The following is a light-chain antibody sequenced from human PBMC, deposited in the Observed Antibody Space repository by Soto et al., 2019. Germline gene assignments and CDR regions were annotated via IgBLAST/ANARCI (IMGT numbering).Light chain of an antibody. V-gene: IGLV1-47*01. CDR3: AAYTGNWNGPV. Sequence: QSALTQPPSVSGTPGQRVSISCSGDSSTFANNYVHWYQQVPGAAPKLLMYRTDQRPSGVPERFSGSKSGTSASLTISSLRPEDEAQYYCAAYTGNWNGPVFGGGTQLTVL. CDR1: SSTFANNY. J-gene: IGLJ2*01. CDR2: RTD.